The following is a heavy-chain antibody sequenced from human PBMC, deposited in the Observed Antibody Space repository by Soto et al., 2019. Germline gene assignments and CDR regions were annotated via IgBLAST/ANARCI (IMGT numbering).Heavy chain of an antibody. D-gene: IGHD6-19*01. Sequence: GGSLRLSCAASGFTFTNRWMSWVRQAPGKGLEWVGRIKSKTNSGTTDYAAPVKGRFIISTDDSKNTEYLQMNSLKTEDTAVYYCTTLAGAGPPGGGFDIWGQGTLVTVSS. J-gene: IGHJ3*02. V-gene: IGHV3-15*01. CDR1: GFTFTNRW. CDR3: TTLAGAGPPGGGFDI. CDR2: IKSKTNSGTT.